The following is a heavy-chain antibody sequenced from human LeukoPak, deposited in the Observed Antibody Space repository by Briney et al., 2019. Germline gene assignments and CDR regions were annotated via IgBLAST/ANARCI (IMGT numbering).Heavy chain of an antibody. J-gene: IGHJ3*02. CDR3: ARESGSYFSYAFDI. Sequence: ASVKVSCKASGYTFTGYYMHWVRQAPGQGLEWMGWINPNSGGTNYAQKFQGRVTMTRDTSISTAYMELSRLRSDDTAVYYCARESGSYFSYAFDIWGQGTMVTVSS. D-gene: IGHD1-26*01. CDR2: INPNSGGT. CDR1: GYTFTGYY. V-gene: IGHV1-2*02.